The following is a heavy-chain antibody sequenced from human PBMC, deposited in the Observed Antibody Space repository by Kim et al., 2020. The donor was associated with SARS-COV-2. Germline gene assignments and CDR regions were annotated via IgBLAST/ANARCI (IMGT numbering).Heavy chain of an antibody. CDR1: GFTFSSYA. V-gene: IGHV3-23*01. D-gene: IGHD3-10*01. J-gene: IGHJ4*02. Sequence: GGSLRLSCAASGFTFSSYAMSWVRQAPGKGLEWVSDISGSGGSTYYADSVKGRFTISRDNSKNTLYLQMNSLRAEDTAVYYCAKPPTYYYGSGSYHFDYWGQGTLVTVSS. CDR3: AKPPTYYYGSGSYHFDY. CDR2: ISGSGGST.